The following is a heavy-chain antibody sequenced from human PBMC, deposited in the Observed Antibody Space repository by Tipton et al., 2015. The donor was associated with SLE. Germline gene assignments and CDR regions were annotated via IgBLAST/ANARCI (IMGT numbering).Heavy chain of an antibody. Sequence: TLSLTCTVSGGSLSGDTYYWSWIRQPAGEGLEWIGRIFTSGNTNYNPSLKSRVTISVDTSKNQFSLELSSVTAADTAVYYCARETEDTGWIHSRDYIYYYYYVDVWSQGTTVTVSS. D-gene: IGHD6-19*01. J-gene: IGHJ6*03. CDR1: GGSLSGDTYY. CDR3: ARETEDTGWIHSRDYIYYYYYVDV. V-gene: IGHV4-61*02. CDR2: IFTSGNT.